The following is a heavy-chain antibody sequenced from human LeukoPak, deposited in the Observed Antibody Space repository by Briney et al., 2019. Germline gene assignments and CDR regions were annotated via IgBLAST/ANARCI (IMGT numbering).Heavy chain of an antibody. J-gene: IGHJ4*02. CDR3: ARHSRSVDYGSGSYTWDY. V-gene: IGHV4-39*01. D-gene: IGHD3-10*01. Sequence: SETLSLTCTVSGGSISSSSYYWGWIRQPPGKGLEWIASIYYSGSTYYNPSLKSRVTISVDTSRNQFSLKLSSVTAADTAVYYCARHSRSVDYGSGSYTWDYWGQGTLSPSPQ. CDR1: GGSISSSSYY. CDR2: IYYSGST.